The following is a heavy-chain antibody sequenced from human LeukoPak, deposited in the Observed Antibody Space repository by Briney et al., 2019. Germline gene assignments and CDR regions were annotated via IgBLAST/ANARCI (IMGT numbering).Heavy chain of an antibody. Sequence: GGSLRLSCAASGFTFSSYLMTWVRQAPGTGLEWVASINEDGSEKYYLDSVKGRFTISRDNAKNSLYLQMNSLRAEDTAVYYCTTDNIGVVGSTSLFDYWGQGTLVTVSS. V-gene: IGHV3-7*01. D-gene: IGHD1-26*01. J-gene: IGHJ4*02. CDR1: GFTFSSYL. CDR3: TTDNIGVVGSTSLFDY. CDR2: INEDGSEK.